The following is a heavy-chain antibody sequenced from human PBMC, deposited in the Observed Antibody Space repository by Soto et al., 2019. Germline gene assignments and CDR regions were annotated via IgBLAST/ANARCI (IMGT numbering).Heavy chain of an antibody. V-gene: IGHV3-33*01. CDR1: GFTFSSYG. D-gene: IGHD6-6*01. CDR2: IWYDGSNK. Sequence: QVQLVESGGGVVQPGRSLRLSCAASGFTFSSYGMHWVRQAPGKGLEWVAVIWYDGSNKYYADSVKGRFTISRDNSKKTMYLQMNSLRAEYTAVDYCARDAVSSSIDYWGQGTLVTVSS. J-gene: IGHJ4*02. CDR3: ARDAVSSSIDY.